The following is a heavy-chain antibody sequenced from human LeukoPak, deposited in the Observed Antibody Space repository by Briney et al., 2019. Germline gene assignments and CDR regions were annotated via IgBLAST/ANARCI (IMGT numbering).Heavy chain of an antibody. D-gene: IGHD2-8*01. CDR1: GGSISSSNW. V-gene: IGHV4-4*02. CDR2: INHSGST. Sequence: SGTLSLTCAVSGGSISSSNWWSWIRQPPGKGLEWIGEINHSGSTNYNPSLKSRVTISVDTSKNQFSLKLSSVTAADTAVYYCARGNIVLMVYARGYWFDPWGQGTLVTVSS. J-gene: IGHJ5*02. CDR3: ARGNIVLMVYARGYWFDP.